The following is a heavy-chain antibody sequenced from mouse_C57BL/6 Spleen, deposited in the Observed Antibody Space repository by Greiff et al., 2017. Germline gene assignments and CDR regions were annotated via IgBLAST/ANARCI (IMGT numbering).Heavy chain of an antibody. CDR1: GYAFSSSW. CDR2: IYPGDGDT. V-gene: IGHV1-82*01. Sequence: QVQLQQSGPELVKPGASVKISCKASGYAFSSSWMNWVKQRPGKGLEWIGRIYPGDGDTNYNGKFKGKATLTADKSSSTAYMQRSSLTSEDSAVYFCARCEDSSGYGFDYWGQGTTLTVSS. D-gene: IGHD3-2*02. J-gene: IGHJ2*01. CDR3: ARCEDSSGYGFDY.